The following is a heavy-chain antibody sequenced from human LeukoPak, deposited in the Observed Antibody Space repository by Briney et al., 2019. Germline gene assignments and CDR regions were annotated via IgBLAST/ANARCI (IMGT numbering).Heavy chain of an antibody. V-gene: IGHV3-9*01. CDR3: AKDNSDSSSWHRYNWFDP. J-gene: IGHJ5*02. D-gene: IGHD6-13*01. Sequence: GGSLRLSCAASGFTFDDYAMHWVRQAPGKGLEWVSGISWNSGSIGYADSVKGRFTISRDDAKNSLYLQMNSLRAEDTALYYCAKDNSDSSSWHRYNWFDPWGQGTLVIVSS. CDR2: ISWNSGSI. CDR1: GFTFDDYA.